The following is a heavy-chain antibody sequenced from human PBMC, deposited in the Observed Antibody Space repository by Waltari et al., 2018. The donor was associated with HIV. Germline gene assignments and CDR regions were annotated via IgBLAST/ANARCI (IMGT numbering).Heavy chain of an antibody. D-gene: IGHD2-8*01. CDR2: IKQDGSEK. Sequence: EVQLVESGGGLVQPGGSLRLSCAASGFTFGSFWMSWVRQAPGKGLEGVANIKQDGSEKYYVDSMKGRFTISRDNAKNSLYLQINSLRAEDTAVYYCAGRSPARRLNWFDPWGQGTLVIVSS. J-gene: IGHJ5*02. V-gene: IGHV3-7*01. CDR1: GFTFGSFW. CDR3: AGRSPARRLNWFDP.